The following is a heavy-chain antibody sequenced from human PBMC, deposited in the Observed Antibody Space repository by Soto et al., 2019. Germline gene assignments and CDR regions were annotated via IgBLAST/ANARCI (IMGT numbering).Heavy chain of an antibody. CDR2: ISGSGGST. D-gene: IGHD2-2*01. V-gene: IGHV3-23*01. Sequence: WGSLRLSCAASGFTFSGYAMSWARQAPGKGLEWVSAISGSGGSTYYADSVKGRFTISRDNSKNTLYLQMNSLRAEDTAVYYCAKPDIVVVPAAIGYWGQGTLVTVSS. CDR3: AKPDIVVVPAAIGY. CDR1: GFTFSGYA. J-gene: IGHJ4*02.